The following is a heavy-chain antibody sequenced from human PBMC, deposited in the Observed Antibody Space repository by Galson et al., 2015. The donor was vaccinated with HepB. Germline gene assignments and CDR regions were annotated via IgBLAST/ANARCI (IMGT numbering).Heavy chain of an antibody. J-gene: IGHJ4*02. Sequence: TLSLTCAVSGGSFSGLYWTWIRQSPDKGLEWIGEINHIGGTNYNPSLKSRATLSVDTSRKQFSLKLRSLNAADTAVYYCARRGGSRLTATFDLWGQGVVVTGSS. CDR2: INHIGGT. V-gene: IGHV4-34*01. CDR1: GGSFSGLY. D-gene: IGHD2-15*01. CDR3: ARRGGSRLTATFDL.